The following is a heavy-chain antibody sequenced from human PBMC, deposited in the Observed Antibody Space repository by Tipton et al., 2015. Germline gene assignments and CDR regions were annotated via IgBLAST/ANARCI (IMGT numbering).Heavy chain of an antibody. CDR2: IFYSGST. Sequence: LRLSCTVSGGSISSGSHFWSWIRQPPGKRLEWIGYIFYSGSTYYNSSLKSRVTISIDTSKHQFSLRLSSVTPADTAVYYCARGNTGWPRYFDLWGRGTLAVVSS. D-gene: IGHD6-19*01. V-gene: IGHV4-61*01. J-gene: IGHJ2*01. CDR1: GGSISSGSHF. CDR3: ARGNTGWPRYFDL.